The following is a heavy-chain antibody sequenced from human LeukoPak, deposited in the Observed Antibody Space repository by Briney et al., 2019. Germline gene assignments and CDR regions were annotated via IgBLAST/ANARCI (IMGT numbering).Heavy chain of an antibody. V-gene: IGHV4-4*02. Sequence: PSGTLSLTCAVSGGSISSSNWWSWVRQPPGKGLEWIGEIYHSGSTYYNPSLKSRVTISVDTSNNQFSLKVSSVTAADTAVYYCASADGYKIDYWGQGTLVTVSS. CDR3: ASADGYKIDY. D-gene: IGHD5-24*01. CDR1: GGSISSSNW. J-gene: IGHJ4*02. CDR2: IYHSGST.